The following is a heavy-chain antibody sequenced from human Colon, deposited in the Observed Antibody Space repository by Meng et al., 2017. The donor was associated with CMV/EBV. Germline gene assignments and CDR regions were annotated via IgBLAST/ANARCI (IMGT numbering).Heavy chain of an antibody. V-gene: IGHV1-18*01. J-gene: IGHJ4*02. CDR3: ARDGAGIVGTTFAY. CDR1: GYIFTHYG. CDR2: ISPHSADT. Sequence: ASGYIFTHYGINWVRQAPGQGLEWMGWISPHSADTHYAQKFQGRVTVTIDTSTSTVYMDLRNLRSDDTAFYYCARDGAGIVGTTFAYWGQGTLVTVSS. D-gene: IGHD1-26*01.